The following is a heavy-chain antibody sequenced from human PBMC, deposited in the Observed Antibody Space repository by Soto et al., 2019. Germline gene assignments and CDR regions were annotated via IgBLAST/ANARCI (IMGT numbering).Heavy chain of an antibody. CDR3: ASLTNLDAFDI. Sequence: GGSLRLSCGASGFTFSDHYMDWVRQAPGKGLEWVGRTRNKANSYTTEYAASVKGRFTISRDDSKNSLYLQMNSLKTEDTAVYYCASLTNLDAFDIWGQGTMVTVSS. CDR1: GFTFSDHY. J-gene: IGHJ3*02. V-gene: IGHV3-72*01. D-gene: IGHD2-8*01. CDR2: TRNKANSYTT.